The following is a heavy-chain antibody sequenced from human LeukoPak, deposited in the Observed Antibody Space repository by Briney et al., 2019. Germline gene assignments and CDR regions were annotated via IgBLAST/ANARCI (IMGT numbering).Heavy chain of an antibody. D-gene: IGHD2-15*01. CDR3: AKCRSLSPASATNY. V-gene: IGHV3-74*01. CDR1: GFTFSNYL. Sequence: GGSLRLSCAASGFTFSNYLMHWVRQTPGKGLVWISRISTDGSFTNYADSVKGRFSISRDDSKNTLYLQMNSLRAKDMAVYYCAKCRSLSPASATNYWGQGTLVTVSS. J-gene: IGHJ4*02. CDR2: ISTDGSFT.